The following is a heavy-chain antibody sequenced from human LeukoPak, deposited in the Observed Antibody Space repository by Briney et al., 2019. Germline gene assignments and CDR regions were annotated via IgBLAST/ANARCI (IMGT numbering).Heavy chain of an antibody. J-gene: IGHJ4*02. Sequence: GGSLRLSCAASGFTFSSYWMSWVRQAPGKGLGWVANIKQDGSERYYVDSVKGRFTISRDNAKNSLYLQLNSLRAEDTAVYYCARDGRPIDYWGQGTLVIVSS. CDR2: IKQDGSER. CDR1: GFTFSSYW. CDR3: ARDGRPIDY. V-gene: IGHV3-7*03.